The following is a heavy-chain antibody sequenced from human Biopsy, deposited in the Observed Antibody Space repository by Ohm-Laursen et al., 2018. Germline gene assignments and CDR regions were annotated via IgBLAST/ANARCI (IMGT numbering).Heavy chain of an antibody. V-gene: IGHV3-66*01. Sequence: GSLRLSCTASVFYVARNHKNWVRLAPGTGLEWVSMIHGSGRTDYADSVKGRFTVSRDNSKDTVYLQMNALRVDDTAMYYCAGAGGHSFWGQGALVTVSS. D-gene: IGHD3-16*01. CDR3: AGAGGHSF. J-gene: IGHJ4*02. CDR2: IHGSGRT. CDR1: VFYVARNH.